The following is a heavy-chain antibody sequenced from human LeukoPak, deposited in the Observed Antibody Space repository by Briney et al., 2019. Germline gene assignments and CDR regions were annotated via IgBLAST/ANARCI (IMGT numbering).Heavy chain of an antibody. CDR1: GFTFSSYW. V-gene: IGHV3-7*01. CDR3: ARDGRDFFGSGSHDY. CDR2: IKQDGSEK. D-gene: IGHD3-10*01. Sequence: GGSLRLSCAASGFTFSSYWMSWVRQAPGKGLEWVANIKQDGSEKYYVDSVKGRFTISRDNAKNSLYLQMNSLRAEDTAVYYCARDGRDFFGSGSHDYWGQGTLVTVSS. J-gene: IGHJ4*02.